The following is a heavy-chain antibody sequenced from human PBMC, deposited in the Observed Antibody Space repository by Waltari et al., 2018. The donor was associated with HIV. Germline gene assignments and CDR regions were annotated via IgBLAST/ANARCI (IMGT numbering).Heavy chain of an antibody. Sequence: VQLVESGGGLVQPGKSLRLACAASGFSVEDYGMHWVRQSPGGGLEWVAGINWNNGRIDYADSVKGRFTISKDTVKNSLSLQMNSLRLEDAALYYCVKDIYSKSWNGGFDLWGQGTVVTVSS. D-gene: IGHD3-3*01. V-gene: IGHV3-9*01. CDR2: INWNNGRI. CDR1: GFSVEDYG. CDR3: VKDIYSKSWNGGFDL. J-gene: IGHJ5*01.